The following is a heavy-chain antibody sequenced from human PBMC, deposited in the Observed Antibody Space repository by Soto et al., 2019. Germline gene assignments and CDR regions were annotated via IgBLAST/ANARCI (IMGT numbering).Heavy chain of an antibody. D-gene: IGHD1-7*01. CDR2: ISGSGGST. Sequence: EVHLLESGGGLVQPGGSLRLSCAASGFTFSSHALSWVRQAPGKGLEWVSAISGSGGSTYYADSVKGRFTISRDSSKNTLYLQRNSLRAEDTAVYYCAKVADGNYKLRYYFDYWGQGALVTVSS. V-gene: IGHV3-23*01. J-gene: IGHJ4*02. CDR3: AKVADGNYKLRYYFDY. CDR1: GFTFSSHA.